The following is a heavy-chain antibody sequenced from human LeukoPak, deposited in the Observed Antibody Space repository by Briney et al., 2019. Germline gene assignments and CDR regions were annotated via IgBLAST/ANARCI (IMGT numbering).Heavy chain of an antibody. CDR2: ISGSGGST. Sequence: GGSLRLSCAASGFAFSSFAMGWVRQAPGKGLEWVSAISGSGGSTYYADSVKGRFTISRDNSKNTLHQQMNSLRAEDTAVYYCANGDKKRITMVRGVMQPFDYWGQGTLVTVSS. V-gene: IGHV3-23*01. J-gene: IGHJ4*02. D-gene: IGHD3-10*01. CDR1: GFAFSSFA. CDR3: ANGDKKRITMVRGVMQPFDY.